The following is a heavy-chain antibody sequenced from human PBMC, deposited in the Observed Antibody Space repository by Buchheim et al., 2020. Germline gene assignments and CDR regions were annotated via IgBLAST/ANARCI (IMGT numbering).Heavy chain of an antibody. V-gene: IGHV3-7*01. CDR1: GFTFNNCW. CDR2: IKQDGSER. CDR3: ARTYYFDSIGYYPDS. D-gene: IGHD3-22*01. J-gene: IGHJ4*02. Sequence: EVQLVESGGGLVQPGGSLRLSCAASGFTFNNCWMTWVRQAPGKGLEWVANIKQDGSERLYVDSVKGRFTVSRDNAKNSLYLQMNSLRAEDTAVYYCARTYYFDSIGYYPDSWGQGTL.